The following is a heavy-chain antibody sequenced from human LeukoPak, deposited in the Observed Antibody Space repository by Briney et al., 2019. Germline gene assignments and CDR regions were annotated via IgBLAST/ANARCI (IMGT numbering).Heavy chain of an antibody. CDR1: GGTFSSYA. Sequence: GASVKVSCKASGGTFSSYAISWVRQAPGQGLEWMGGIIPIFGTANYAQKFQGRVTITADESTSTAYMELSSLRSEDTAVYYCARDRWGRGYSGYYGMDAWGQGTTVTVSS. CDR3: ARDRWGRGYSGYYGMDA. J-gene: IGHJ6*02. D-gene: IGHD5-12*01. V-gene: IGHV1-69*13. CDR2: IIPIFGTA.